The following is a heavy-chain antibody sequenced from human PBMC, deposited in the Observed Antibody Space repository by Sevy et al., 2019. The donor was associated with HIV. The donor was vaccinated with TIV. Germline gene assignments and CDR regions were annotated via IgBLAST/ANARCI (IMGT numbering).Heavy chain of an antibody. Sequence: SETLSLTCSVSGGSISSGDYYWTWMRQSPGKGLEWIGYIYYSGITYYYPSLKSRVIISIDTVKNQFSLKLSSVTAADTAVYYCARYCTRTSPHNWFDPWGQGTLVTVSS. CDR1: GGSISSGDYY. J-gene: IGHJ5*02. CDR3: ARYCTRTSPHNWFDP. V-gene: IGHV4-30-4*01. D-gene: IGHD2-2*01. CDR2: IYYSGIT.